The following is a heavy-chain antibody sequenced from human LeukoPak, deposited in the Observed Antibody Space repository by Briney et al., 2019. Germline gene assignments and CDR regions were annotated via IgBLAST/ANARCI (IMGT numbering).Heavy chain of an antibody. D-gene: IGHD1-26*01. V-gene: IGHV3-21*01. CDR3: ARGVGAPGDYYYYYMDV. J-gene: IGHJ6*03. CDR1: GFTFSSYS. CDR2: IRSSSSYI. Sequence: PGGSLRLSCAASGFTFSSYSMNWVRQAPGKGLEWVSSIRSSSSYIYYADSVKGRFTISRDNAKNSLYLQMNSLRAEDTAVYYCARGVGAPGDYYYYYMDVWGKGTTVTDPS.